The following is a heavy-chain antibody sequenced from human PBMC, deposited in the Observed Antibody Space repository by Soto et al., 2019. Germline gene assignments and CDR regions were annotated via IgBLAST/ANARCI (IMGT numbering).Heavy chain of an antibody. V-gene: IGHV4-34*01. J-gene: IGHJ6*02. CDR3: ARKAYYYDRSGYYYDLYYYYGMDV. Sequence: PSETLSLTCAVYGGSFSGYYWSWIRQPPGKGLEWIGEINHSGSTNYNPSLKSRVTISVDTSKNQFSLKLSSVTAADTAVYYCARKAYYYDRSGYYYDLYYYYGMDVWGQGTAVTVSS. D-gene: IGHD3-22*01. CDR2: INHSGST. CDR1: GGSFSGYY.